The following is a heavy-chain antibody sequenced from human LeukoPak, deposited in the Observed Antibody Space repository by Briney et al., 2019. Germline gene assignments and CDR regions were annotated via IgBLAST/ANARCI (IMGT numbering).Heavy chain of an antibody. V-gene: IGHV3-23*01. Sequence: GGSLRLSCAASGFTFSTYALSWVRQAPGKGLEWVSGISGSGGSSYFADSVKGRFTISRDNSKNTLYLQMNSPGAEDTAVYYCAKEYYDAEPYWGQGTLVTVSS. CDR1: GFTFSTYA. CDR2: ISGSGGSS. D-gene: IGHD3-3*01. CDR3: AKEYYDAEPY. J-gene: IGHJ4*02.